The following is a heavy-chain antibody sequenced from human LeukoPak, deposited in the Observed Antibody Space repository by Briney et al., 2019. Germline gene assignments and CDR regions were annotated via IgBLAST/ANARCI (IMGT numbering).Heavy chain of an antibody. J-gene: IGHJ1*01. Sequence: ASVKVSSKASGYTFTSYDINWVRQATGQGLEWMGWMNPNSGNTGYAQKFQGRVTMTRNTSISTAYMELSSLRSEDTAVYYCARFLAYCGGDCYHAEYFQHWGQGTLVTVSS. CDR3: ARFLAYCGGDCYHAEYFQH. CDR2: MNPNSGNT. CDR1: GYTFTSYD. V-gene: IGHV1-8*01. D-gene: IGHD2-21*02.